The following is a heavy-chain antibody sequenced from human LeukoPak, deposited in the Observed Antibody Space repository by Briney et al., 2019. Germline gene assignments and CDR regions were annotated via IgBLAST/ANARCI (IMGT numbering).Heavy chain of an antibody. CDR1: GFTVSDNY. V-gene: IGHV3-23*01. J-gene: IGHJ6*02. D-gene: IGHD1-1*01. CDR3: AKDAFELERPLAYGMDV. CDR2: ISGSGGST. Sequence: SGGSLRLSCAASGFTVSDNYMNWVRQAPGKGLEWVSAISGSGGSTYYADSVKGRFTISRDNSKNTLYLQMNSLRAEDTAVYYCAKDAFELERPLAYGMDVWGQGTTVTVSS.